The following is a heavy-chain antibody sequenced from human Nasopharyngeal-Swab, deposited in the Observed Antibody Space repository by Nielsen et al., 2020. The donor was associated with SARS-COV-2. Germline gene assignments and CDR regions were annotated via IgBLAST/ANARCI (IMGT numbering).Heavy chain of an antibody. CDR1: GFTFSSYS. J-gene: IGHJ6*03. CDR2: ISSSSSTI. D-gene: IGHD2-2*01. Sequence: GESLKISCAASGFTFSSYSMNWARQAPGKGLEWVSYISSSSSTIYYADSVKGRFTISRDNAKNSLYLQMNSLRAEDTAVYYCARDVVVETYYYYYMDVWGKGTTVTVSS. V-gene: IGHV3-48*01. CDR3: ARDVVVETYYYYYMDV.